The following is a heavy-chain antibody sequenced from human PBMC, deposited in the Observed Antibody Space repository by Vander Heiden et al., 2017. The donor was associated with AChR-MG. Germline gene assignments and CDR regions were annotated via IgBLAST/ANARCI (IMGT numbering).Heavy chain of an antibody. Sequence: EVQLVESGGGLVQPGGSLRLSWAASGFTFSSYWMSWVRQAPGKGLEWVANIKQDGSEKYYVDSVKGRFTISRDNAKNSLYLQMNSLRAEDTAVYYCARKLLWFGESIGAFDIWGQGTMVTVSS. J-gene: IGHJ3*02. CDR1: GFTFSSYW. D-gene: IGHD3-10*01. V-gene: IGHV3-7*01. CDR3: ARKLLWFGESIGAFDI. CDR2: IKQDGSEK.